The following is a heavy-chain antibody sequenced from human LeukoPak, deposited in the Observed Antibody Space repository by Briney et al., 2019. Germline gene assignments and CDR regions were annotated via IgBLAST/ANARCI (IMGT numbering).Heavy chain of an antibody. CDR1: GGTVSSYV. V-gene: IGHV1-69*13. CDR3: ARDIYGVSGNLHWFDP. CDR2: IIPIFGTA. D-gene: IGHD3-10*01. Sequence: ASVKVSCKASGGTVSSYVISWVRQAPGQGLEWMGGIIPIFGTANYAQKFQGRVTITADESTNTAYIELSRLRSEDTAVYYCARDIYGVSGNLHWFDPWGQGTLVTVSS. J-gene: IGHJ5*02.